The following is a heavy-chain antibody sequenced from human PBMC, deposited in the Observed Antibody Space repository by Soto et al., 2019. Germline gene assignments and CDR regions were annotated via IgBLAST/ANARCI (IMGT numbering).Heavy chain of an antibody. CDR2: ILPIFGTA. D-gene: IGHD5-12*01. Sequence: QVQLVQSGAEVQKPGSSVKVSCKASEGTFSSYSINWVRQAPGQGLEWMGEILPIFGTANYAQKFQGRVTITADESTSTAYMELSSLRSEDRAVYYFARDGWRHSGWIDYWGQGTLVTVSS. J-gene: IGHJ4*02. CDR1: EGTFSSYS. CDR3: ARDGWRHSGWIDY. V-gene: IGHV1-69*01.